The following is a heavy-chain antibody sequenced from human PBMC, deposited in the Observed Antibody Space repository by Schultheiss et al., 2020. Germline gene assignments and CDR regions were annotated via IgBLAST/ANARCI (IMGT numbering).Heavy chain of an antibody. J-gene: IGHJ4*02. CDR2: ISVSGDTT. CDR3: AKDAGYSSGWYSDY. CDR1: GFTFSTYA. D-gene: IGHD6-19*01. V-gene: IGHV3-23*01. Sequence: GGSLRLSCAASGFTFSTYAMTWVRQAPGKGLEWVSSISVSGDTTYYADSVKGRFTISRDNSKNTLFLQMNSLRAEDTAIYYCAKDAGYSSGWYSDYWGQGTLVTVSS.